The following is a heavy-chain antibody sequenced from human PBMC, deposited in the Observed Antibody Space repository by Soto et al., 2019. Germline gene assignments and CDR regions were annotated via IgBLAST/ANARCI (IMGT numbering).Heavy chain of an antibody. CDR2: ISAYNGNT. V-gene: IGHV1-18*04. D-gene: IGHD3-22*01. CDR3: ARDYYDSSGYYGGYYYYGMDV. J-gene: IGHJ6*02. Sequence: QVQLVQSGAEVKKPGASVKVSCKASGYTFTSYGISWVRQAPGQGLEWMGWISAYNGNTNYAQKLQGRVTMTTDTYTSTAYMELRSLRSDDTAVYYCARDYYDSSGYYGGYYYYGMDVWGQGTTVTVSS. CDR1: GYTFTSYG.